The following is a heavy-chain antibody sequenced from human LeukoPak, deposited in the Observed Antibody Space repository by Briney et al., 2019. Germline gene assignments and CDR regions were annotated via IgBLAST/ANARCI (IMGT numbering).Heavy chain of an antibody. CDR1: GSIFTSYW. CDR3: ARAYGGNSGLFEDY. J-gene: IGHJ4*02. V-gene: IGHV5-51*01. Sequence: GESLQISCQGSGSIFTSYWIGWVRQLPGRGLEWTGIIYPGDSDTRYSPSFQGQVTISADKSISTAYLQWSSLKASDTAMYYCARAYGGNSGLFEDYWGQGTLVTVSS. CDR2: IYPGDSDT. D-gene: IGHD4-23*01.